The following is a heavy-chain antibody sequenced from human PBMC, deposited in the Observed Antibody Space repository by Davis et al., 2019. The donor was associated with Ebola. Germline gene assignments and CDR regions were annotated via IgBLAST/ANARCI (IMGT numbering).Heavy chain of an antibody. CDR2: IYSGGST. V-gene: IGHV3-66*01. CDR3: ASEIYDSSGYYDY. D-gene: IGHD3-22*01. J-gene: IGHJ4*02. CDR1: GFTVSSNY. Sequence: PGGSLRLSCAASGFTVSSNYMSWVRQAPGKGLEWVSVIYSGGSTYYADSVKGRFTISRDNSKNTLYLQMNSLRAEDTAVYYCASEIYDSSGYYDYWGQGTLVTVSS.